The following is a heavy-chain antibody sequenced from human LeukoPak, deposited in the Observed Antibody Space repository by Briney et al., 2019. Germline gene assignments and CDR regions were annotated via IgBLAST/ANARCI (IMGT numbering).Heavy chain of an antibody. CDR3: ATDYGGGYFDY. CDR2: IKYDGSEK. V-gene: IGHV3-7*01. Sequence: GGSLRLSCTASGFSFSSSWMSWVRQAPGKGLEWVANIKYDGSEKYYVDSVKGRFTISRDNAKNSLYLQTDSLGAEDTAVYYCATDYGGGYFDYWGQGTLVTVSS. J-gene: IGHJ4*02. D-gene: IGHD4-23*01. CDR1: GFSFSSSW.